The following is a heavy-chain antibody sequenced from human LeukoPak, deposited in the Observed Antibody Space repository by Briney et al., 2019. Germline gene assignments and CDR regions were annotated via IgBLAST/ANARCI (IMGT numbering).Heavy chain of an antibody. J-gene: IGHJ4*02. V-gene: IGHV4-59*08. D-gene: IGHD5-12*01. CDR1: GGSFSGYY. CDR2: IYYSGST. Sequence: PSETLSLTCAVYGGSFSGYYWSWIRQPPGKGLEWIGYIYYSGSTNYNPSLKSRVTISADTSKNQFSLKLSSVTAADTAVYYCARIVAMYYFDYWGQGTLVTVSS. CDR3: ARIVAMYYFDY.